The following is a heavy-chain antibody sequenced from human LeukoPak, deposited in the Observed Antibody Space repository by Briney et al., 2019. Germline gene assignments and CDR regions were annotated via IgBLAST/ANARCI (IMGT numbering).Heavy chain of an antibody. CDR2: INTKTGNP. V-gene: IGHV7-4-1*02. J-gene: IGHJ4*02. Sequence: ASVKVSCKASGYTFTNYAVNWVRQAPGQGLEWMGWINTKTGNPAYVQGFTGRFVFSLDTSVSTAYLQISSLKAEDTAMYYCARMETYCSVDSCYNGDYWSQGTLVTVSS. CDR1: GYTFTNYA. CDR3: ARMETYCSVDSCYNGDY. D-gene: IGHD2-15*01.